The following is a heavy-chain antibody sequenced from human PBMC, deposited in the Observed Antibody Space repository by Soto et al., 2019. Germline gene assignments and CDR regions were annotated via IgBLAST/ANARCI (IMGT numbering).Heavy chain of an antibody. Sequence: GGSLRLSCAASGFTFSDYYMDWVRQAPGTGLEWVVRSRNKANSHGTEYAASVKGRFTVSRDDSKNSVYLQMNSLTIDDTAVYHCGRSDSSGYVAYWGQGTQVTGSA. CDR3: GRSDSSGYVAY. J-gene: IGHJ4*02. D-gene: IGHD3-22*01. CDR1: GFTFSDYY. V-gene: IGHV3-72*01. CDR2: SRNKANSHGT.